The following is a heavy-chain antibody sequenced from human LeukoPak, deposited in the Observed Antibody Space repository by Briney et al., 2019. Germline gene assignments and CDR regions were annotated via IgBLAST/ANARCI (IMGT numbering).Heavy chain of an antibody. CDR2: INHNGNVN. D-gene: IGHD3-16*01. CDR1: GFTFSQYS. V-gene: IGHV3-7*03. Sequence: GGSLRLSCAASGFTFSQYSINWVRQAPGKGLEWVASINHNGNVNYYVDSVKGRFTISRDNAKNSLYLQMSNLRAEDTAVYFCARGGGLDVWGQGATVTVSS. CDR3: ARGGGLDV. J-gene: IGHJ6*02.